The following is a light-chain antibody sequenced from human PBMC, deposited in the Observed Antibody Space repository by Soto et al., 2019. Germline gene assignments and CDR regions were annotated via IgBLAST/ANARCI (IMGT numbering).Light chain of an antibody. Sequence: QSALTQPASVSGSPGQSITISCTGTSSDVGGYNYVSWYQQHPGKAPKLMIYEVTNRPSGVSHRFSGSKSGNTASLTISGLQAEDEADYYCSSYTSSSTWVFSGGTKVTVL. J-gene: IGLJ3*02. CDR1: SSDVGGYNY. CDR3: SSYTSSSTWV. V-gene: IGLV2-14*01. CDR2: EVT.